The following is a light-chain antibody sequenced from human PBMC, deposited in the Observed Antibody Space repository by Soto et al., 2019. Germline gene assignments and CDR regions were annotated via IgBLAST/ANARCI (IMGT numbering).Light chain of an antibody. V-gene: IGLV3-1*01. CDR1: KLGDKY. Sequence: SYELTQPPSGSVSPGQTASITGSGDKLGDKYACWYQQKPGQSPVLVIYQDSKRPSGIPERFSGSNSGNTATLTISGTQAMDEADYYCQAWDSSTVVFGGGTKVTVL. CDR3: QAWDSSTVV. J-gene: IGLJ2*01. CDR2: QDS.